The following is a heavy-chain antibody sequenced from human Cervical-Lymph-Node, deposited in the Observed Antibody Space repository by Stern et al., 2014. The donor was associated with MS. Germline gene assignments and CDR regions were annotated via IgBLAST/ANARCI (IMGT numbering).Heavy chain of an antibody. CDR1: GYTFTNFY. V-gene: IGHV1-46*01. J-gene: IGHJ3*02. CDR2: INPGCGST. CDR3: AIGAFDN. Sequence: QLVQSGAEVKKPGASVKVSCKASGYTFTNFYMHWVRQAPGQGLEWMGIINPGCGSTSYGQKFQARVTMTRDTSTSTVYMELSSLRSEDTAVYYWAIGAFDNWGQGTMVTVSS.